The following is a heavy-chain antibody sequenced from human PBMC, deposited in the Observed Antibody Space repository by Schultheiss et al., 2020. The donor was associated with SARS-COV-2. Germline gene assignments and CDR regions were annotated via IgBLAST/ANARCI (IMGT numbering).Heavy chain of an antibody. CDR2: INHSGST. Sequence: GSLRLSCAASGFTFSSYGMHWVRQAPGKGLEWIGEINHSGSTNYNPSLKSRVTISVDTSKNQFSLKLSSVTAADTAVYYCARCQYTAMVHDWGQGTLVTVSS. CDR1: GFTFSSYG. V-gene: IGHV4-34*01. CDR3: ARCQYTAMVHD. D-gene: IGHD5-18*01. J-gene: IGHJ4*02.